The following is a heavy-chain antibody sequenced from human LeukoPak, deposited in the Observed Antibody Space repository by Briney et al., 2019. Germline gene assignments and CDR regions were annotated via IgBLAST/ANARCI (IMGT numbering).Heavy chain of an antibody. J-gene: IGHJ3*02. Sequence: GGTLRLSCAASGFTFSSYGMSWVRQAPGKGLEWVSAISGSGGSTYYADSVKGRFTISRDNSKNTLYLQMNSLRAEDTAVYYCAKSGAKRGSIPHDAFDIWGQGTMVTVSS. CDR3: AKSGAKRGSIPHDAFDI. D-gene: IGHD1-26*01. V-gene: IGHV3-23*01. CDR1: GFTFSSYG. CDR2: ISGSGGST.